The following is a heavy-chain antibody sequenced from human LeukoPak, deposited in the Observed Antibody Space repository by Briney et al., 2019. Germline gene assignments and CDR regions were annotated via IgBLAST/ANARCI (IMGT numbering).Heavy chain of an antibody. V-gene: IGHV1-2*02. Sequence: GASVKVSCKASGYTFTDYYIHWVRQAPGQGLEWMGWINLNSGGTNYAQNFQGRVTMTRDTYITTAYMDLSRLRLDDTAVYYCAVGRRTDFDYWGQGTLVTVSS. J-gene: IGHJ4*02. D-gene: IGHD1-26*01. CDR1: GYTFTDYY. CDR2: INLNSGGT. CDR3: AVGRRTDFDY.